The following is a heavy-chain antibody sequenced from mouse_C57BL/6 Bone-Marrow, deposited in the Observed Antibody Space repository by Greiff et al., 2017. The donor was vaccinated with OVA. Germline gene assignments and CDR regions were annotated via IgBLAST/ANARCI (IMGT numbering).Heavy chain of an antibody. CDR2: INPNNGGT. CDR1: GYTFTDYN. D-gene: IGHD2-4*01. J-gene: IGHJ3*01. V-gene: IGHV1-22*01. Sequence: VQLQQSGPELVKPGASVKMSCKASGYTFTDYNMHWVKQSHGKSLEWIGYINPNNGGTSYNQKFKGKATLTVNKSSSTAYMELRSLTSDDSAVYYCARRDGYDYTWFAYWGQGTLVTVSA. CDR3: ARRDGYDYTWFAY.